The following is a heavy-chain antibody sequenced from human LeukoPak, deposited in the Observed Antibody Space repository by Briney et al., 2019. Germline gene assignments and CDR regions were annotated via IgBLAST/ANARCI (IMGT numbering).Heavy chain of an antibody. J-gene: IGHJ4*02. CDR1: GYSISSGYY. D-gene: IGHD2-2*01. CDR3: ARLPNSGLPGKYYFDY. V-gene: IGHV4-38-2*02. CDR2: IYHSGST. Sequence: SETPSLTCTVSGYSISSGYYWGWIRQPPGKGLEWIGSIYHSGSTYYNPSLKSRVTISVDTSKNQFSLKLSSVTAADTSVYYCARLPNSGLPGKYYFDYWGQGTLVTVSS.